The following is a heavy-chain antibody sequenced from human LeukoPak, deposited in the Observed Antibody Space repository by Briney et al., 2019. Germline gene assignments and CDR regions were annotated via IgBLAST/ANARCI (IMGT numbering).Heavy chain of an antibody. Sequence: GGSLILSCAASGFTFSIYNMNWVRQAPGKGLEWVSSISSSSSYIYYADSVKGRFTISRDNAKNSLYLQVNSLRAEDTAVYYCARLTTTVTTPFDYWGQGTLVTVSS. V-gene: IGHV3-21*01. J-gene: IGHJ4*02. D-gene: IGHD4-17*01. CDR1: GFTFSIYN. CDR2: ISSSSSYI. CDR3: ARLTTTVTTPFDY.